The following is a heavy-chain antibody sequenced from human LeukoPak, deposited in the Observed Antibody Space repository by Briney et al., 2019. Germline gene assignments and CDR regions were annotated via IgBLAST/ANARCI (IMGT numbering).Heavy chain of an antibody. Sequence: PGGSLRLSCAASGFTFSNYSMNWVRQAPEKGLEWVSSISSSSSYIYYADSVKGRFTISRDNSKNTLYLQMNSLRAEDTAVYYCARDPGHYYDSRGFYYGMDVWGQGTTVTVS. V-gene: IGHV3-21*04. CDR1: GFTFSNYS. J-gene: IGHJ6*02. CDR2: ISSSSSYI. D-gene: IGHD3-22*01. CDR3: ARDPGHYYDSRGFYYGMDV.